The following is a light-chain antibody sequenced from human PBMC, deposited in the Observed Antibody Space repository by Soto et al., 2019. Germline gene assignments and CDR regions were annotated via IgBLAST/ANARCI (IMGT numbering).Light chain of an antibody. CDR3: QQYTNAHGIT. Sequence: EIALTQSPGTLSLSPGERATLSCRACQGVGNKYLAWYQQRPGQAPSLLIYAASSRATGVPDRFSGSGSGTDFTLTISRLEPEDFAVYYCQQYTNAHGITFGQGTRLEIK. CDR2: AAS. V-gene: IGKV3-20*01. CDR1: QGVGNKY. J-gene: IGKJ5*01.